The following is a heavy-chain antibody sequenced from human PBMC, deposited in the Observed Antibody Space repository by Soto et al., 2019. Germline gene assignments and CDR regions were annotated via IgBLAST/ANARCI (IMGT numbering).Heavy chain of an antibody. V-gene: IGHV1-69*06. J-gene: IGHJ6*02. CDR3: ARWDGGNGQDYYYYGMDV. CDR1: GGTFSSYA. CDR2: IIPIFGTA. Sequence: QVQLVQSGAEVKKPGSSVKVSCKASGGTFSSYAISWVRQAPGQGLEWMGGIIPIFGTANYAQKFQGRVTTTADKSTSTADMELSSLRSEDTAVYYCARWDGGNGQDYYYYGMDVWGQGTTVTVSS. D-gene: IGHD2-15*01.